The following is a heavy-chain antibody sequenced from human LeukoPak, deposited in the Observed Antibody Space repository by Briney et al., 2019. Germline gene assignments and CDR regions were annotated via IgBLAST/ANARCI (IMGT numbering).Heavy chain of an antibody. Sequence: PSETLSLTCTVSGGSISSGSYYWSWIRQPAGKGLEWIGRIYTSGSTNYNPSLKSRVTISVDTSKNQFSLKLSSVTAADTAVYYCARDGGRPNDSSGYYRPADAFDIWGQGTMVTVSS. CDR1: GGSISSGSYY. V-gene: IGHV4-61*02. CDR3: ARDGGRPNDSSGYYRPADAFDI. CDR2: IYTSGST. D-gene: IGHD3-22*01. J-gene: IGHJ3*02.